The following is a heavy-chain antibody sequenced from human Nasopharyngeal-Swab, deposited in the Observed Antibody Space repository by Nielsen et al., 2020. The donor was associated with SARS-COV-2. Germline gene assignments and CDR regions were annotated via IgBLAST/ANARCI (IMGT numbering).Heavy chain of an antibody. D-gene: IGHD6-13*01. CDR2: IYHSGST. CDR3: ARVSRYSSSWQYYYGMDV. Sequence: LRLSCAVSGGSISSGGYSWSWIRQPPGKGLEWIGYIYHSGSTYYNPSLKSRVTISVDRSKNQFSPRLSSVTAADTAVYYCARVSRYSSSWQYYYGMDVWGQGTTVTVSS. J-gene: IGHJ6*02. CDR1: GGSISSGGYS. V-gene: IGHV4-30-2*01.